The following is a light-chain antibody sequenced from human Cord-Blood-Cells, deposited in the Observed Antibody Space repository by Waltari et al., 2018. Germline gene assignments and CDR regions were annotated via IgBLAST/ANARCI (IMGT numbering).Light chain of an antibody. V-gene: IGKV4-1*01. J-gene: IGKJ2*01. Sequence: DIVMTQSPDSLAVSLGERATINCKSSQRVLYSSNNKNYLAWYQRKPGQPPKLLIYWASTRESGVPDRFSGSWSGTDVTLTISILQAEDVAVYYCQQYYSTPYTFGQGTKLEIK. CDR2: WAS. CDR3: QQYYSTPYT. CDR1: QRVLYSSNNKNY.